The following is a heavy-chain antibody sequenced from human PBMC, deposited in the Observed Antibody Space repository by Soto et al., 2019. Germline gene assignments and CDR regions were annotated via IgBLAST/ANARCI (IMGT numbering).Heavy chain of an antibody. D-gene: IGHD3-3*01. Sequence: GESLKISCKGSGYSFTSYWIGWVRQMPGKGLEWMGIIYPGDSDTRYSPSFQGQVTVSADKYISTAYLQWSSLKASDTATYYCAILRANFNDPYYDFWSVYYYYGMDVWVQGATVTVS. J-gene: IGHJ6*02. CDR2: IYPGDSDT. V-gene: IGHV5-51*01. CDR3: AILRANFNDPYYDFWSVYYYYGMDV. CDR1: GYSFTSYW.